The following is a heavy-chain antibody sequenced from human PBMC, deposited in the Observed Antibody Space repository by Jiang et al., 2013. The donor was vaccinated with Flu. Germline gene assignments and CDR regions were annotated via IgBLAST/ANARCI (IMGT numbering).Heavy chain of an antibody. CDR1: GFTFSTYG. CDR2: IGAFNGKT. D-gene: IGHD3-22*01. V-gene: IGHV1-18*01. CDR3: ARVGTTGHYYSDY. Sequence: SVRVSCKASGFTFSTYGFIWVRQTPGQGLEWMGWIGAFNGKTNYAQNFQGRVTMTTHTSTSTVYMDLRSLRSDDTAVYYCARVGTTGHYYSDYWGQGTLVTVSS. J-gene: IGHJ4*02.